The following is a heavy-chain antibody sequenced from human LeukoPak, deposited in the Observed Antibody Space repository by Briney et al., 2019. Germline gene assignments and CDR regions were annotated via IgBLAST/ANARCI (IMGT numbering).Heavy chain of an antibody. CDR3: VRDFRSADY. Sequence: GGSLRLSCAASRFTFSDYYMSWIRQAPGKGLEWVSYISSSSSYTNYADSVKGRFTISRDNAKNMVFLQMNSLRADDTAVYYCVRDFRSADYWGQGILVTVSS. J-gene: IGHJ4*02. CDR2: ISSSSSYT. V-gene: IGHV3-11*06. CDR1: RFTFSDYY.